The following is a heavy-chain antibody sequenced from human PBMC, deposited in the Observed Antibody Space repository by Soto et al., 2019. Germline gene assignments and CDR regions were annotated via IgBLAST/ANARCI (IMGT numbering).Heavy chain of an antibody. CDR3: ARSGYSSGGRFDP. CDR2: IYPGDSDT. Sequence: PXESLTISGKGSGYSFTSYWIGLVRQMPGKGLEWMGIIYPGDSDTRYSPSFQGQVTISADKSISTAYLQWSSLKASDTAMYYCARSGYSSGGRFDPWGQGTLVTVSS. V-gene: IGHV5-51*01. J-gene: IGHJ5*02. D-gene: IGHD6-19*01. CDR1: GYSFTSYW.